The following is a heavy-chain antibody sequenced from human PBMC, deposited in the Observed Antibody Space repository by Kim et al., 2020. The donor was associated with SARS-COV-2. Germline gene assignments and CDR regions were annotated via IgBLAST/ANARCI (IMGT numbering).Heavy chain of an antibody. Sequence: FDPEDGETIYQPKFQGRVTMTEDTSTDTAYMELSSLRSEDTAVYYCATDGIWGQGTLVTVSS. CDR2: FDPEDGET. D-gene: IGHD1-20*01. V-gene: IGHV1-24*01. J-gene: IGHJ4*02. CDR3: ATDGI.